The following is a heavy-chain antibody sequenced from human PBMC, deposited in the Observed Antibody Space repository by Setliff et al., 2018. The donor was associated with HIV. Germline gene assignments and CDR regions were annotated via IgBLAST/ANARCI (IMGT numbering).Heavy chain of an antibody. J-gene: IGHJ5*02. CDR1: GDSITNDDYY. V-gene: IGHV4-39*07. CDR3: ARGTRAVVGTWFDP. D-gene: IGHD6-19*01. CDR2: IHYNGRT. Sequence: SETLSLTCTVSGDSITNDDYYWGWIRQPPGKGLEWIAIIHYNGRTYYNPSLKSRFTLSIDTSNNQFSLRLTNVTAADTAVYYCARGTRAVVGTWFDPWGQGSLVTVSS.